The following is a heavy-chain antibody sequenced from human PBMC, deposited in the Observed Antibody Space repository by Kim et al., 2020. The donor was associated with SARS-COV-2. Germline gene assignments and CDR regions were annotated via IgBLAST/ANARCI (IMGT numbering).Heavy chain of an antibody. V-gene: IGHV3-64D*09. D-gene: IGHD3-22*01. CDR2: ISSNGGRT. CDR1: GFTFSSYA. CDR3: VKARSYYDSSGYYS. J-gene: IGHJ4*02. Sequence: GGSLRLSCSASGFTFSSYAMHWVRQAPGKGLEYVSAISSNGGRTYYADTVKGRFTISRDNSKNTLYLQVSSLRAEDTAVYYCVKARSYYDSSGYYSWGQRTLVTVSS.